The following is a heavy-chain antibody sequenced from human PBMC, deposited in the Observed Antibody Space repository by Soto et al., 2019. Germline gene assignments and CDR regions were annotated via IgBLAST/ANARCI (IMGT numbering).Heavy chain of an antibody. J-gene: IGHJ5*02. CDR3: ARDLGCGFDWSPWFDP. D-gene: IGHD3-9*01. CDR2: IYYSGST. CDR1: GGSISSYY. V-gene: IGHV4-59*01. Sequence: SETLSLTCTVSGGSISSYYWSWIRQPPGKGLEWIGYIYYSGSTNYNPSLKSRVTISVDTSKNQFSLKLSSVTAADTAVYYCARDLGCGFDWSPWFDPWGQGTLVTVSS.